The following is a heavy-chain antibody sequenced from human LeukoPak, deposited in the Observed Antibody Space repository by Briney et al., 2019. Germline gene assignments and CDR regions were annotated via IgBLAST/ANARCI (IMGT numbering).Heavy chain of an antibody. CDR3: ARVPTYYYDSSGYYPD. J-gene: IGHJ4*02. CDR2: INPNSGGT. V-gene: IGHV1-2*02. CDR1: GYTFTGYY. Sequence: ASVKVSCKASGYTFTGYYMHWVRQAPGQGLEWMGWINPNSGGTNYAQKFQGRVTMTRDTSISTAYMEPSRLRSDDTAVYYCARVPTYYYDSSGYYPDWGQGTLVTVSS. D-gene: IGHD3-22*01.